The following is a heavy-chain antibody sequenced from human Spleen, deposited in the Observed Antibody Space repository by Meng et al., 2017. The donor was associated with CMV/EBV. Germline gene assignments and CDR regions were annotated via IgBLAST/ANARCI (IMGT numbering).Heavy chain of an antibody. CDR3: ASKIREYSSSWYYFDY. Sequence: GESLKISCAASGFTFSSYAMHWVRQAPGQGLEWMGWINPNSGGTNYAQKFQGRVTMTRDTSISTAYMELSRLRSDDTAVYYCASKIREYSSSWYYFDYWGQGTLVTVSS. J-gene: IGHJ4*02. CDR1: GFTFSSYA. CDR2: INPNSGGT. D-gene: IGHD6-13*01. V-gene: IGHV1-2*02.